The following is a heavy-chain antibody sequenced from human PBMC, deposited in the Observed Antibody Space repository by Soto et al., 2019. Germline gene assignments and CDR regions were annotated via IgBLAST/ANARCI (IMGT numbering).Heavy chain of an antibody. V-gene: IGHV3-53*02. CDR1: GFSVSSTY. D-gene: IGHD5-12*01. CDR2: LSDGGSS. J-gene: IGHJ4*02. Sequence: DVQVVETGGDLIQPGGSLRLSCAASGFSVSSTYMSWVRQAPGKGLEWVSTLSDGGSSHYADSVTGRFSVSRDNSKNTLYLQMNGLRADDTAIYYCARDYTSGGYDYRGQGTQVTVSS. CDR3: ARDYTSGGYDY.